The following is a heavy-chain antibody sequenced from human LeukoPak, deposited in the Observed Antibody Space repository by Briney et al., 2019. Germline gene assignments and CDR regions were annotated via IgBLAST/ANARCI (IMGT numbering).Heavy chain of an antibody. D-gene: IGHD3-10*01. Sequence: PGGSLRLSCAASGFTFSSYAMSWVRQAPGKGLEWVSAISGSGGSTYYADSVKGRFTISRDNSKNTLYLQMNSLRAEDTAVYYCAKDLPHYGSGSYLSTGAFDIWGQGTMVTVSS. V-gene: IGHV3-23*01. CDR1: GFTFSSYA. J-gene: IGHJ3*02. CDR2: ISGSGGST. CDR3: AKDLPHYGSGSYLSTGAFDI.